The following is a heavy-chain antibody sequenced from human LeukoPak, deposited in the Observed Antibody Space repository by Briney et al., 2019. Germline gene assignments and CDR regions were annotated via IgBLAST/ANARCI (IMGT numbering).Heavy chain of an antibody. CDR2: IYYTGST. J-gene: IGHJ6*03. D-gene: IGHD2-2*01. Sequence: KPSETLSLTCAVSGGSISSSSYYWGWIRQPPGRGLEWIGSIYYTGSTYYNPSLKSRVTISVDTSKNQFSLRLSSVTAADTAVYYCARGTVVVPAASGHYYYYYMDVWGKGTTVTVSS. CDR3: ARGTVVVPAASGHYYYYYMDV. V-gene: IGHV4-39*01. CDR1: GGSISSSSYY.